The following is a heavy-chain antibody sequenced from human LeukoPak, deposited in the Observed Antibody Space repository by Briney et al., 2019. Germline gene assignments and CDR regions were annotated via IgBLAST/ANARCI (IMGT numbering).Heavy chain of an antibody. V-gene: IGHV3-53*01. D-gene: IGHD1-26*01. CDR2: IYSGGST. J-gene: IGHJ6*04. Sequence: GGSLRLSCAASGFTVSSNYMSWVRQAPGKGLRWASVIYSGGSTYYADSVKGRFTISRDNSKNTLYLQMNSLRAEDTAVYYCASAPTTDYYYGMDVWGKGTTVTVSS. CDR3: ASAPTTDYYYGMDV. CDR1: GFTVSSNY.